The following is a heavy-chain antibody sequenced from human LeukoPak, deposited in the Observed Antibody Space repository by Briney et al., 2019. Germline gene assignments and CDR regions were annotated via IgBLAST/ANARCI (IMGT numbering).Heavy chain of an antibody. Sequence: SETLSLTCTVSGGSVTSGSYYWSWIRQSPGQGLEWIGNVYYSGSAYYTPSLKSRVTMSVDTSKNQFSLKLSSVTAADTAVYYCARRGVGDAFDIWGQGNMVTGSS. D-gene: IGHD2-8*01. J-gene: IGHJ3*02. CDR3: ARRGVGDAFDI. CDR1: GGSVTSGSYY. V-gene: IGHV4-39*07. CDR2: VYYSGSA.